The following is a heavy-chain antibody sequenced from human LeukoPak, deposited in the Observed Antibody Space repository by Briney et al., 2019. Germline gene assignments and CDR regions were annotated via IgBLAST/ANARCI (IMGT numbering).Heavy chain of an antibody. D-gene: IGHD3-22*01. CDR2: ISGSGGST. CDR1: GFTFSSYA. Sequence: QAGGSLRLSCAASGFTFSSYAMSWVRQAPGKGLEWVSAISGSGGSTYYADSVKGRFTISRDNSKNTLYLQVNSLRAEDTAVYYCARGASYSSAYYLTPFDYWSQGTLVTVSS. CDR3: ARGASYSSAYYLTPFDY. V-gene: IGHV3-23*01. J-gene: IGHJ4*02.